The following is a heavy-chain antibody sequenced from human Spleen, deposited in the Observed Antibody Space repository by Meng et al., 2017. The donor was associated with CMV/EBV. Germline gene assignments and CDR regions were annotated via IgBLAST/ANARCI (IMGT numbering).Heavy chain of an antibody. CDR1: GYTFTGYY. Sequence: ASVKVSCKASGYTFTGYYMSWVRQAPGQGLEWMGIIIPSGGGTTYAQNFQGRVTMTRDTSTRTVYMELRSLRSDDTAVYYCARGKNYYGMDVWGQGTTVTVSS. J-gene: IGHJ6*02. V-gene: IGHV1-46*01. CDR3: ARGKNYYGMDV. CDR2: IIPSGGGT. D-gene: IGHD3-10*01.